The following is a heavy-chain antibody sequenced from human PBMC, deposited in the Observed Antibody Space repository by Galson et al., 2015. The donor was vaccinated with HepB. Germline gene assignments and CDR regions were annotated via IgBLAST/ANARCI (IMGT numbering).Heavy chain of an antibody. J-gene: IGHJ5*01. CDR3: AKGYGIFDS. Sequence: LRLSCAASGFAFHSHALSWVRLAPGRGLEWISGIMGSGDSTFYGDSVKGRFTVSRDNANNMLYLQMDSLRAEDAGLYFCAKGYGIFDSWGPGILVTVSA. CDR1: GFAFHSHA. CDR2: IMGSGDST. D-gene: IGHD5-18*01. V-gene: IGHV3-23*01.